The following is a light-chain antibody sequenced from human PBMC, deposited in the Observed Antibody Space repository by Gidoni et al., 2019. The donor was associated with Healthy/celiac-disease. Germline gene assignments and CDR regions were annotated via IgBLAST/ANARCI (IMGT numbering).Light chain of an antibody. J-gene: IGKJ2*01. Sequence: DIQMTQSPSSLSASVGDRVTITGRASQSISSYLNWYQQKPGKAPKLLIYAAYSLQSGVPSRFSGSGSGPDFTLTISSLQPEDFATYYCQQSYSTPPSFGQGTKLEIK. CDR1: QSISSY. CDR2: AAY. V-gene: IGKV1-39*01. CDR3: QQSYSTPPS.